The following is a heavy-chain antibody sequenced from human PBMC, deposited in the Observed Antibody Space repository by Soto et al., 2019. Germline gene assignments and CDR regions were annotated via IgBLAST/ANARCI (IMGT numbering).Heavy chain of an antibody. CDR3: VKAPYGDYGFKNYYGMDV. Sequence: HPGGSLRLSCSASGFTFSSYAMHWVRQAPGKGLEYVSAISSNGGSTYYADSVKGRFTISRDNSKNTLYLQMSSLRAEDTAVYYCVKAPYGDYGFKNYYGMDVWGQGTTVTVSS. CDR2: ISSNGGST. D-gene: IGHD4-17*01. CDR1: GFTFSSYA. V-gene: IGHV3-64D*08. J-gene: IGHJ6*02.